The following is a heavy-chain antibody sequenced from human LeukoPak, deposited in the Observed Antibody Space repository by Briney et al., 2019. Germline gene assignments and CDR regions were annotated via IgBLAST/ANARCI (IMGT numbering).Heavy chain of an antibody. D-gene: IGHD3-22*01. CDR1: GGSISSYY. J-gene: IGHJ1*01. Sequence: SSETLSLTCTVSGGSISSYYWSWIRQPPGKGLEWIGYIYYSGSTNYNPSLKSRVTISVDTSKNQFPLKLSSVTAADTAVYYCASSTYYYDSSGYPSAEYFQHWGQGTLVTVSS. CDR2: IYYSGST. V-gene: IGHV4-59*01. CDR3: ASSTYYYDSSGYPSAEYFQH.